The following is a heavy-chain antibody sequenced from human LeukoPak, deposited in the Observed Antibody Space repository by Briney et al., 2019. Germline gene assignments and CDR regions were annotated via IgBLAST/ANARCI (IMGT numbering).Heavy chain of an antibody. Sequence: GGSLRLSCAASGFYFRSEAMAWVRQAPGKGLEWISYIGISSGNTKCADSVKGRFTISGDKAKNSLYLQMNSLRVEDTAVYYCARDYKYAFDNWGQGTLVTVSS. CDR3: ARDYKYAFDN. D-gene: IGHD5-24*01. V-gene: IGHV3-48*01. J-gene: IGHJ4*02. CDR1: GFYFRSEA. CDR2: IGISSGNT.